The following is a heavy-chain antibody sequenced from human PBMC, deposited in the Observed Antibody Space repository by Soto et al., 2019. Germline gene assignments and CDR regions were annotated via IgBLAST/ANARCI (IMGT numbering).Heavy chain of an antibody. Sequence: ASVEVSCKTSGDTFTGYYIHWVRQAPGQGLEWMGCINPNSGATNYAQKFRGWVTMTRDTSISTAYMEVSRLTSDDTAVYYCATGPTTHSWGQGTLVTVSS. CDR1: GDTFTGYY. D-gene: IGHD2-15*01. CDR2: INPNSGAT. CDR3: ATGPTTHS. J-gene: IGHJ4*02. V-gene: IGHV1-2*04.